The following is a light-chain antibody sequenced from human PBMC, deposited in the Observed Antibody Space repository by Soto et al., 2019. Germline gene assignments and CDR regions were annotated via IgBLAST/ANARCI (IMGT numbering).Light chain of an antibody. J-gene: IGLJ3*02. Sequence: QSALTQPPSASGSPGQSFTISCTGTSSDVGAYNYVSWYQQYPGKAPKLMIYEVSKRPSGVPDRFSGSKSGKTASLTVSGLQPEDEADYYCTSYAGSNIWVFGGGTKVTVL. V-gene: IGLV2-8*01. CDR3: TSYAGSNIWV. CDR1: SSDVGAYNY. CDR2: EVS.